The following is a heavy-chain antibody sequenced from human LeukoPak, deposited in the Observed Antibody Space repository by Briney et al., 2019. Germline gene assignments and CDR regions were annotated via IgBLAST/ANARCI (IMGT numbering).Heavy chain of an antibody. CDR2: INQDGSEK. CDR1: GFTFSASW. J-gene: IGHJ4*02. V-gene: IGHV3-7*01. Sequence: GGSLRLSCAASGFTFSASWMTWVRQAPGKGLEWVTNINQDGSEKYYVDSVKGRFTIPRDNARNALYLQMNSLRTEDTAVYYCARGDRGFDYWGQGTLVTVSS. CDR3: ARGDRGFDY.